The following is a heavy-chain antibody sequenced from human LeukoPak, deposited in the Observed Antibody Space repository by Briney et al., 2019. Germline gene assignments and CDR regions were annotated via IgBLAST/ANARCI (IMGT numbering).Heavy chain of an antibody. V-gene: IGHV3-15*01. CDR2: ILSKTYVWTA. Sequence: GGSLRLSCAASGFPFSNARMSWVRQAPGKGLEWVARILSKTYVWTADYAAPVKGTFTISRDDSKNTLYLQMNSLETEDTAVYYCTTDDGYYYDSSGYYTLYYFDYWGQGTLVTVSS. D-gene: IGHD3-22*01. CDR3: TTDDGYYYDSSGYYTLYYFDY. J-gene: IGHJ4*02. CDR1: GFPFSNAR.